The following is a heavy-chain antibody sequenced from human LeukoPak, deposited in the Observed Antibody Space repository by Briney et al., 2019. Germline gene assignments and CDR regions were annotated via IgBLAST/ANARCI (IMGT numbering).Heavy chain of an antibody. D-gene: IGHD5-24*01. CDR3: ARDGGLLQSNRPDY. J-gene: IGHJ4*02. V-gene: IGHV3-23*01. CDR1: GFTFSSYA. CDR2: ISGSGGST. Sequence: GGSLRLSCAASGFTFSSYAMSWVRQAPGKGLEWVSAISGSGGSTYYADSVKGRFTISRDNSKNTLYLQMNSLRAEDTAVYYCARDGGLLQSNRPDYWGQGTLVTVSS.